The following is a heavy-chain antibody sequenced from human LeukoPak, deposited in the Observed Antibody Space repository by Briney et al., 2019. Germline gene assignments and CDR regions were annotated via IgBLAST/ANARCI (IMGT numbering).Heavy chain of an antibody. CDR2: ISAYNGNR. CDR1: GYTFTSYG. Sequence: GASVKVSFKSSGYTFTSYGISWVRQAPGQGLEWMGWISAYNGNRNYAQKLQGRGTMITDTSTSIDYIGLRALNSDETAVYYCARGGSGSSFDYWGQGTLVTVSS. CDR3: ARGGSGSSFDY. D-gene: IGHD3-10*01. J-gene: IGHJ4*02. V-gene: IGHV1-18*04.